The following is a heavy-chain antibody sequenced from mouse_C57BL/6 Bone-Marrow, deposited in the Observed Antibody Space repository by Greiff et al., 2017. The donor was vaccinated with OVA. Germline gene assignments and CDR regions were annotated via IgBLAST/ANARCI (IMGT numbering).Heavy chain of an antibody. D-gene: IGHD2-2*01. Sequence: QVQLQQSGPELVRPGASVKISCKAPGYTFTSHWMQWVRQRPGQGLEWIGGIFPGSGSTYYNEKFKGKATLTVDTSSSTAYMQLSSLTSEDSAVYFCALWLRRGWYFDVWGTGTTVTVSS. CDR3: ALWLRRGWYFDV. CDR1: GYTFTSHW. CDR2: IFPGSGST. J-gene: IGHJ1*03. V-gene: IGHV1-56*01.